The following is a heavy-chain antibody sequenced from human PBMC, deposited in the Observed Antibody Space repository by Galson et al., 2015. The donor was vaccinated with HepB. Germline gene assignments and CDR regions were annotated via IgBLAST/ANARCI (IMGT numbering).Heavy chain of an antibody. D-gene: IGHD3-10*01. CDR2: IIPILGIA. J-gene: IGHJ3*02. CDR1: GGTFSSYA. CDR3: AREVGDYYGSGSYYTDDAFDI. Sequence: SVKVSCKASGGTFSSYAISWVRQAPGQGPEWMGGIIPILGIANYAQKFQGRVTITADKSTSTAYMELSSLRSEDTAVYYCAREVGDYYGSGSYYTDDAFDIWGQGTMVTVSS. V-gene: IGHV1-69*10.